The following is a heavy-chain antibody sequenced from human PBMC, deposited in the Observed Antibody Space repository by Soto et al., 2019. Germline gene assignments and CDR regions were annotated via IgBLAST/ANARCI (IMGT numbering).Heavy chain of an antibody. CDR2: ISAYNGNT. D-gene: IGHD3-3*01. Sequence: ASVKVSCKASGYTFTSYGISWVRQAPGQGLEWMGWISAYNGNTNYAQKLQGRVTMTADTSTSTAYMELRSLRSDDTAVYYCARGPRITIFGVVIIPDYWGQGTLVTVSS. V-gene: IGHV1-18*01. J-gene: IGHJ4*02. CDR1: GYTFTSYG. CDR3: ARGPRITIFGVVIIPDY.